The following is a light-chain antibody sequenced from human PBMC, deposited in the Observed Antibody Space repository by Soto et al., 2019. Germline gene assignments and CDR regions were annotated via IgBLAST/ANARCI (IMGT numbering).Light chain of an antibody. J-gene: IGLJ1*01. CDR3: SPYTNIFDV. CDR2: EVS. V-gene: IGLV2-8*01. CDR1: SSDIGACNY. Sequence: QSVLTHPASAYGSPGQSVPISCTGTSSDIGACNYVSWYQQHPGKAPKLIIYEVSKRPSGVPDRFSGSKSGNTASLTVSGLQSEDEADYYCSPYTNIFDVFGTGNKVTVL.